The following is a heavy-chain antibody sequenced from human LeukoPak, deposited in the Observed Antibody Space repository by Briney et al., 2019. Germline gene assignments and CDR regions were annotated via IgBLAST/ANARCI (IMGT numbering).Heavy chain of an antibody. CDR2: MNPNSGNT. Sequence: ASVKVSCKASGYTFTSYDINWVRQATGQGLEWMGWMNPNSGNTGYAQKFQGRVTMTRNTSISTAYMELSSLRSEDTAVYYCARGPDDYPKGWFDPWGQGTLVTVSS. V-gene: IGHV1-8*01. CDR1: GYTFTSYD. J-gene: IGHJ5*02. D-gene: IGHD4-11*01. CDR3: ARGPDDYPKGWFDP.